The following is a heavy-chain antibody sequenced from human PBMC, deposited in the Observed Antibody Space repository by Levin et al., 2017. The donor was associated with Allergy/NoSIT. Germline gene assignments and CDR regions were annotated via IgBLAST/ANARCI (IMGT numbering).Heavy chain of an antibody. CDR2: IYYTGTT. V-gene: IGHV4-39*01. CDR1: GGSISTIYY. Sequence: SETLSLTCTVSGGSISTIYYWGWVRQSPGKGLEWIGSIYYTGTTYYNPSLKSRVTISVDTSKNQFSLKLTSVSAADTSMYFCVRHLGTGLATTGTHWLDPWGQGTLVTVSS. D-gene: IGHD3-3*02. J-gene: IGHJ5*02. CDR3: VRHLGTGLATTGTHWLDP.